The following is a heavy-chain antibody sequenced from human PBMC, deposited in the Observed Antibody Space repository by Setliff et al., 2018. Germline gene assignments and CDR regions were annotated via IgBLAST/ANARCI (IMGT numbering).Heavy chain of an antibody. Sequence: SGPTLVNPTQTLTLTCTFSGFSLSTSGICESWIRQPPGKALEWLARIDWDDDKYYTPSLKTRLTISKDTSKNQVVLTMTNMDPVDTATYYCAAASNDYDYWGQGTLVTVSS. D-gene: IGHD5-12*01. J-gene: IGHJ4*02. CDR3: AAASNDYDY. CDR2: IDWDDDK. V-gene: IGHV2-70*11. CDR1: GFSLSTSGIC.